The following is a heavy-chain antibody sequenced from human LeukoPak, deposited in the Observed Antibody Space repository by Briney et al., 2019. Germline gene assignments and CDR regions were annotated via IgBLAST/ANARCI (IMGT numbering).Heavy chain of an antibody. V-gene: IGHV1-2*02. CDR3: ARSPHILTGENFDY. D-gene: IGHD3-9*01. J-gene: IGHJ4*02. CDR1: GYTFTGYY. Sequence: ASVKVSCKASGYTFTGYYMHWVRQAPGQGLEWMGWINPNSGGTNCAQKFQDRVSMTRDTSISTAYMQLSRLRSGDTAVYFCARSPHILTGENFDYWGQGTLLTVSS. CDR2: INPNSGGT.